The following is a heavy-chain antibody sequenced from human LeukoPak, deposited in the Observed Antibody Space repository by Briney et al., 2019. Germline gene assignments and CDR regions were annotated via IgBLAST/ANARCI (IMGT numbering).Heavy chain of an antibody. V-gene: IGHV3-23*01. D-gene: IGHD3-3*01. CDR1: GFTFSSYG. Sequence: GGSLRLSCAASGFTFSSYGMSWVRQAPGEGLEWVSSISGSGGSTYYADSVKGRFTISRDSSKNTLYLQMNSLRAEDTAVYYCAKVGPSGSSYYDFWSANYWGQGTLVTVSS. CDR2: ISGSGGST. J-gene: IGHJ4*02. CDR3: AKVGPSGSSYYDFWSANY.